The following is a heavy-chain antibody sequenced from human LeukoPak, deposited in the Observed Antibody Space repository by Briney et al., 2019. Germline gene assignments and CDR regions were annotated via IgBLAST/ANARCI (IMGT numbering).Heavy chain of an antibody. Sequence: PGGSLRLSCAASGFTFSSYGMSWVRQTPGKGLEWVSSISSSGTYVYYTDSLKGRFTISRDDAKNSLYLQMNGLRAEDTAVYYCARGGDSGGSPGYDYWGQGTLVTVSS. V-gene: IGHV3-21*01. J-gene: IGHJ4*02. CDR1: GFTFSSYG. CDR2: ISSSGTYV. CDR3: ARGGDSGGSPGYDY. D-gene: IGHD3-22*01.